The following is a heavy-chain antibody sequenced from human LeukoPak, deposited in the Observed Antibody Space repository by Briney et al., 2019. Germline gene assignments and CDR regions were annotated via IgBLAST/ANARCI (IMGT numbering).Heavy chain of an antibody. CDR3: ARDNRDFWSGYYYFDY. D-gene: IGHD3-3*01. Sequence: GGSLRLSCAASGFTFSDYTMNWVRQAPGKGLEWVSYISTTSSTVYYADSVKGRFTVSRDNAKNSQYLQMNSLRAEDTAVYYCARDNRDFWSGYYYFDYWGQGSLVTVSS. J-gene: IGHJ4*02. V-gene: IGHV3-48*01. CDR1: GFTFSDYT. CDR2: ISTTSSTV.